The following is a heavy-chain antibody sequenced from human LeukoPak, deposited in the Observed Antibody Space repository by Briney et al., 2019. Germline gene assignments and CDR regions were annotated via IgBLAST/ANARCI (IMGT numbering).Heavy chain of an antibody. J-gene: IGHJ4*02. CDR2: IYYSGST. Sequence: LETLSLTCTVSGGSISSSSYYWGWIRQPPGKGLEWIGSIYYSGSTYYNPSLKSRVTISVDTSKNQFSLKLSSVTAADTAVYYCARQWCCYDFWSGYYKGAGGYYFDYWGQGTLVTVSS. V-gene: IGHV4-39*01. CDR3: ARQWCCYDFWSGYYKGAGGYYFDY. D-gene: IGHD3-3*01. CDR1: GGSISSSSYY.